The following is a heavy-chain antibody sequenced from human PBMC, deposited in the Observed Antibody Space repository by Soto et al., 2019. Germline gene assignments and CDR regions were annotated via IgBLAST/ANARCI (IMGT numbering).Heavy chain of an antibody. CDR1: GLTFSSYA. D-gene: IGHD3-3*01. CDR2: ISGSGGST. V-gene: IGHV3-23*01. Sequence: PGGSLRLSCAASGLTFSSYAMSWVRQAPGKGLEWVSAISGSGGSTYYADSVKGRFTISRDNSKNTLYLQMNSLRAEDTAVYYCAKSYYDFLSGPRNRFDPWGQGTLVTVSS. CDR3: AKSYYDFLSGPRNRFDP. J-gene: IGHJ5*02.